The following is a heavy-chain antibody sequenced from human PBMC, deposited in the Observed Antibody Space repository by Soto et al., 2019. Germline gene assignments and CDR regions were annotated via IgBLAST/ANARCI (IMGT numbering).Heavy chain of an antibody. CDR3: AREASEWEPPRAGAFDI. D-gene: IGHD1-26*01. Sequence: EVQLVESGGGLVKPGGSLRLSCAASGFTFSSYSMNWVRQAPGKGLEWVSSISSSSSYIYYADSVKGRFTISRDNAKNSLYLQMNGLRAEDTAVYYCAREASEWEPPRAGAFDIWGQGTMVTVSS. V-gene: IGHV3-21*01. J-gene: IGHJ3*02. CDR2: ISSSSSYI. CDR1: GFTFSSYS.